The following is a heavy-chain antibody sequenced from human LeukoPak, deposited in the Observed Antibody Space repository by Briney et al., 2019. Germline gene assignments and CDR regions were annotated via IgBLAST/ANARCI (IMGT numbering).Heavy chain of an antibody. Sequence: PSQTLSLTCSVSGGSINSGNYYWSWIRQPAGKGLEWIGRIYSSGSTNYNPSLKSRVTISVDTSKNQFSLKLSSVTAADTAVYYCARGGGYCSSSSCYRWFDPWGHGTLVTVSS. CDR3: ARGGGYCSSSSCYRWFDP. V-gene: IGHV4-61*02. CDR1: GGSINSGNYY. J-gene: IGHJ5*02. CDR2: IYSSGST. D-gene: IGHD2-2*01.